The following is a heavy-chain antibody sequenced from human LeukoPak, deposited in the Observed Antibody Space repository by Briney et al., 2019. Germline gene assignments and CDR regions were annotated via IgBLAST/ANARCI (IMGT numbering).Heavy chain of an antibody. V-gene: IGHV3-30-3*01. CDR2: IASDGGDT. J-gene: IGHJ3*02. CDR1: GFTFSTYF. D-gene: IGHD2-21*01. CDR3: ARERQDTILHSGAFDI. Sequence: GSLRLSCAASGFTFSTYFMHWVRQAPGKGLEWVADIASDGGDTFYVESVKGRFTISRDNSKNTLYLQMNSLGAEDTAVYFCARERQDTILHSGAFDIWGQGTMVTVSS.